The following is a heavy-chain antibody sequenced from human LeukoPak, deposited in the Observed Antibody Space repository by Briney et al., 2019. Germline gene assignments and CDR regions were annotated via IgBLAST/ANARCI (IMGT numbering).Heavy chain of an antibody. Sequence: QPGRSLRLSCAASGFTFADYAMHWVRQTPGKGLEWVSGISGSGGSTYYADSVKGRFTISRDNSKNTLYLQMNSLRAEDTAVYYCAKATYCSGGSCLYYYYYYMDVWGKGTTVTVSS. CDR2: ISGSGGST. CDR3: AKATYCSGGSCLYYYYYYMDV. V-gene: IGHV3-23*01. CDR1: GFTFADYA. J-gene: IGHJ6*03. D-gene: IGHD2-15*01.